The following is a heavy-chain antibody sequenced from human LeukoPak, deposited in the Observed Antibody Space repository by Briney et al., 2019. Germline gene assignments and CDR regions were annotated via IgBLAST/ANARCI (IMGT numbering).Heavy chain of an antibody. CDR2: ISSSGSTI. V-gene: IGHV3-48*03. J-gene: IGHJ6*02. Sequence: GGSLRLSCAASGFTFSSYEMNWVRQAPGKGLEWVSYISSSGSTIYYADSVKGRFTISRDHAKNSLYLQMNSLRAEDTAVYYCARYPDQTIPYYYYYGMDVWGQGTTVTVSS. CDR1: GFTFSSYE. CDR3: ARYPDQTIPYYYYYGMDV. D-gene: IGHD2-2*01.